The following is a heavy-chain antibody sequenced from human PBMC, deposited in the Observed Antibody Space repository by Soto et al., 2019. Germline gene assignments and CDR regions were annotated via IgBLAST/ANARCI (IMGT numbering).Heavy chain of an antibody. CDR2: INPSGST. CDR3: ARVFGYYYYAMDV. J-gene: IGHJ6*04. V-gene: IGHV4-34*02. D-gene: IGHD3-16*01. CDR1: GGSFSGFY. Sequence: QVQLEQWGAGLLKPSGTLSLRCVLSGGSFSGFYWSWIRQAPGQGLEWIGDINPSGSTSYNPSLESRVTIAIDTSNNHFSLNVSSVTAAETAVYYCARVFGYYYYAMDVWGKWTTVTVFS.